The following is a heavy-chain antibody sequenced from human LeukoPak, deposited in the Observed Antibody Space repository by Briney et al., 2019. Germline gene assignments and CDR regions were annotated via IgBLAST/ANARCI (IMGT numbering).Heavy chain of an antibody. D-gene: IGHD1-26*01. CDR3: VRDRELTY. Sequence: PSETLSLTCTVYDGSISIYYWSWVRQPPGKGLEWIGYIYSSGNTIYNPSLKSRVTISVDTSKNQFSLKLSSVTAADTAVYYCVRDRELTYWGQGTLVTVSS. V-gene: IGHV4-4*08. J-gene: IGHJ4*02. CDR2: IYSSGNT. CDR1: DGSISIYY.